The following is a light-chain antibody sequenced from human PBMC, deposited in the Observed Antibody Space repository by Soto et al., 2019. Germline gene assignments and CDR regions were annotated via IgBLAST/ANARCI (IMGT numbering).Light chain of an antibody. CDR2: KVS. CDR3: MQGTHWKT. V-gene: IGKV2-30*02. Sequence: DLVMTQSPLSLPVTLGQPASISCRSSQSLVHSDGNTYLQWFQQRPGQSPRRLIYKVSYRDSGVPDRFSGSGSGTDFTLKISRVEAEDVGIYYCMQGTHWKTFGQGTKVEIK. CDR1: QSLVHSDGNTY. J-gene: IGKJ1*01.